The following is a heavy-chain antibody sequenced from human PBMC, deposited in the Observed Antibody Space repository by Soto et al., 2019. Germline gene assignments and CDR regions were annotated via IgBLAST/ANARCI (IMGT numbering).Heavy chain of an antibody. CDR3: ARGRWDRSGWYFDY. D-gene: IGHD6-19*01. CDR1: EFTVSSYA. Sequence: EVQVLESGGGLVQPGGSLRLSCAASEFTVSSYAMTWVRQAPGKGLEWVSVISSSDGDTYYADSVKGRFTISRDNSRNTLFLKMNSLRAEDTALYYGARGRWDRSGWYFDYWGQGTLVTVSS. J-gene: IGHJ4*02. V-gene: IGHV3-23*01. CDR2: ISSSDGDT.